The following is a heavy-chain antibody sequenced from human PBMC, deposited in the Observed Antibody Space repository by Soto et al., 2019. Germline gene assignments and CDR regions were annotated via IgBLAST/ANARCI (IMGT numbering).Heavy chain of an antibody. D-gene: IGHD2-21*02. V-gene: IGHV1-69*06. Sequence: QVQLVQSGAEVKKPGSSVKVSCKASGGTFNNYAISWVRQAPGQGREWLGGIIPIFGTPQYAQRFQGRVTLTADKSTDTVYLELRSDDAAVYYCARSEYTDLNFYAMDVWGQGTTVTVSS. CDR3: ARSEYTDLNFYAMDV. CDR2: IIPIFGTP. CDR1: GGTFNNYA. J-gene: IGHJ6*02.